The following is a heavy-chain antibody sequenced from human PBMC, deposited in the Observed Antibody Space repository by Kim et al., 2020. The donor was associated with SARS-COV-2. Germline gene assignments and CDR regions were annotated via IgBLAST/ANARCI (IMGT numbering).Heavy chain of an antibody. J-gene: IGHJ4*02. V-gene: IGHV3-11*06. CDR3: ARDSKSYYDSSGYYSFDY. D-gene: IGHD3-22*01. Sequence: KGRFTISRDNAKNSLYLQMNSLRAEDTAVYYCARDSKSYYDSSGYYSFDYWGQGTLVTVSS.